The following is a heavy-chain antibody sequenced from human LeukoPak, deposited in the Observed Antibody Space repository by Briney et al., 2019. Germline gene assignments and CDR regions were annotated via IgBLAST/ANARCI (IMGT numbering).Heavy chain of an antibody. CDR3: ARGSSGGRGGDY. Sequence: GGSLRLSCAASGFTFSSYGMNWVRQAPGKGLEWVAFIRYDGSKKYSADSVKGRFTISRDNAKNTLYLQMNSLRAEDTAVYYCARGSSGGRGGDYWGQGTLVTVSS. CDR2: IRYDGSKK. D-gene: IGHD2-15*01. J-gene: IGHJ4*02. V-gene: IGHV3-30*02. CDR1: GFTFSSYG.